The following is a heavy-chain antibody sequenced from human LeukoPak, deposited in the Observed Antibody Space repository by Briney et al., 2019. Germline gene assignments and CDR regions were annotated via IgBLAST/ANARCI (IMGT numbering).Heavy chain of an antibody. V-gene: IGHV1-69*05. J-gene: IGHJ4*02. Sequence: SVKVSCKASGGTFSSYAISWVRQAPGQGLEWMGGIIPIFGTANYAQKLQGRVTMTTDTSTSTAYMELRSLRSDDTAVYYCARDPRSWKGRYFDYWGQGTLVTVSS. CDR3: ARDPRSWKGRYFDY. CDR2: IIPIFGTA. CDR1: GGTFSSYA. D-gene: IGHD1-1*01.